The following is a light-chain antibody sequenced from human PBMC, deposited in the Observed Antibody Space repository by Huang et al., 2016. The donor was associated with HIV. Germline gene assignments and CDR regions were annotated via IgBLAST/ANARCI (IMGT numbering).Light chain of an antibody. Sequence: VLTQSPGSVSVSLGDLVTVSCRASQSVESGYWAGYQQKAGQSPRLLVYGTSSRASGIPSRFSGSGSGTEFTLTISRLEPEDFGVYYCHQYGSSKATFGQGTKVDI. CDR3: HQYGSSKAT. CDR1: QSVESGY. V-gene: IGKV3-20*01. J-gene: IGKJ1*01. CDR2: GTS.